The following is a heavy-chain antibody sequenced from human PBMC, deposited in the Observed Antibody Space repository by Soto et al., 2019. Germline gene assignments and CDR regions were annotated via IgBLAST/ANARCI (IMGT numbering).Heavy chain of an antibody. CDR1: GGSISSYY. CDR3: ARDSMPGTTFDY. V-gene: IGHV4-59*01. J-gene: IGHJ4*02. Sequence: SETLSLTCTVSGGSISSYYWSWIRQPPGRGLEWIGYIYYGGSTNYNPSLKSRVTMSIDTSRNQFSLKLTSVTAADTAVYYCARDSMPGTTFDYWGQGTLVTVSS. CDR2: IYYGGST. D-gene: IGHD1-1*01.